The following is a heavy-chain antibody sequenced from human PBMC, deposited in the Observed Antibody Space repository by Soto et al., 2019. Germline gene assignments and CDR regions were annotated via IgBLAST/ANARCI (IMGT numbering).Heavy chain of an antibody. V-gene: IGHV1-69*12. CDR3: ARADNWNDVIAS. J-gene: IGHJ4*02. Sequence: QVQLVQSGAEVKKPGSSVKVSCKASGGTFSSYAISWVRQAPGQVLEWMGWIIPIFGTADYAQKFQGSVTITAAECTRTAYMELSSLSSEDTAVYYCARADNWNDVIASWGQGTLVTVSS. CDR2: IIPIFGTA. CDR1: GGTFSSYA. D-gene: IGHD1-20*01.